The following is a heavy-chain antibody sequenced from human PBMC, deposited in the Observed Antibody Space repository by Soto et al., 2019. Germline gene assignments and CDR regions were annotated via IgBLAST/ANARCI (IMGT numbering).Heavy chain of an antibody. V-gene: IGHV3-30-3*01. CDR2: ISYDGSNE. D-gene: IGHD3-9*01. CDR1: GFTFSSYA. Sequence: GGSLRLSCAASGFTFSSYAMHWVRQAPGKGLEWVAVISYDGSNEYYADSVKGRFTISRDNSKNTLYLQMNSLRAEDTAVYYCATLRYFDWFTDTHRDFDDWGQGTLVTVSS. J-gene: IGHJ4*02. CDR3: ATLRYFDWFTDTHRDFDD.